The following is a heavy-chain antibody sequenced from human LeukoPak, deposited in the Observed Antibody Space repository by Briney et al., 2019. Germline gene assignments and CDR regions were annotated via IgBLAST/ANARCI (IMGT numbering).Heavy chain of an antibody. J-gene: IGHJ4*02. CDR2: ISSSSSYI. CDR1: GFTFSIYW. D-gene: IGHD3-10*01. CDR3: ARGDLLLWFGELLGYFDY. V-gene: IGHV3-21*01. Sequence: GGSLRLSCAASGFTFSIYWMSWVRQAPGKGLEWVSSISSSSSYIYYADSVKGRFTISRDNAKNSLYLQMNSLRAEDTAVYYCARGDLLLWFGELLGYFDYWGQGTLVTVSS.